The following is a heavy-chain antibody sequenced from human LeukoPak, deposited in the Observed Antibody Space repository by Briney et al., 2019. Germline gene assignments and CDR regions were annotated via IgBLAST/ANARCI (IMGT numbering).Heavy chain of an antibody. J-gene: IGHJ4*02. CDR2: ISGSGGST. D-gene: IGHD2-21*01. Sequence: PGGSLRLSCAASGFTFSTYAMSWVRQAPGKGLEWVSGISGSGGSTYYAGSVKGRFTISRDNSKNMLYLQMNSLRAEDTAVYCCASDSFSISAQSTVNFGYWGQGILVTVSS. CDR1: GFTFSTYA. V-gene: IGHV3-23*01. CDR3: ASDSFSISAQSTVNFGY.